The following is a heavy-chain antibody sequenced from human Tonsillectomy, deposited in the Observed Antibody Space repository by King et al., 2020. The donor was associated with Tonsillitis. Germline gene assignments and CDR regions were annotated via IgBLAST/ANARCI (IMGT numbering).Heavy chain of an antibody. V-gene: IGHV3-9*01. J-gene: IGHJ4*02. CDR3: AKGVLRFLESPIGY. D-gene: IGHD3-3*01. Sequence: VQLVESGGGLVQPGRSLRLSCVASGFTFDDYAIYWVRQAPGKGLEWVSGISWNSGSIGYADSVKGRFTISRDNAKNSLYLQMNSLRGEDTALYYCAKGVLRFLESPIGYWGQGTLVTVSS. CDR1: GFTFDDYA. CDR2: ISWNSGSI.